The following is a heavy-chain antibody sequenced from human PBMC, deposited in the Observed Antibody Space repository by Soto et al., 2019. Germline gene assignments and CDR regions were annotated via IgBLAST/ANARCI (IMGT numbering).Heavy chain of an antibody. Sequence: ASVKVSCKASGYTFTSYAMHWVRQAPGQRLEWMGWINAGNGNTKYSQKFQGRVTITRDTSASTAYMELSSLRSEDTAVYYCAREEGRDYDILTGYYPTKYYYYGMDVSGQGTTVTVSS. CDR3: AREEGRDYDILTGYYPTKYYYYGMDV. V-gene: IGHV1-3*01. CDR2: INAGNGNT. CDR1: GYTFTSYA. D-gene: IGHD3-9*01. J-gene: IGHJ6*02.